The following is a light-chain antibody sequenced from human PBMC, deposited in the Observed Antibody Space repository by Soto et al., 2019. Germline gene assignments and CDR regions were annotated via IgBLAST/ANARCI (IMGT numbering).Light chain of an antibody. J-gene: IGLJ2*01. CDR1: SSDVGSYNL. Sequence: QSVLTQPASVSGSPGQSITISCTGTSSDVGSYNLVSWYQQHTGKAPKLMIYDDTKRPSGVSNRFSGSKSGNTASLTISVLQAEDEADYYCCSYAGSSTLVVGGGTKVTVL. CDR3: CSYAGSSTLV. CDR2: DDT. V-gene: IGLV2-23*01.